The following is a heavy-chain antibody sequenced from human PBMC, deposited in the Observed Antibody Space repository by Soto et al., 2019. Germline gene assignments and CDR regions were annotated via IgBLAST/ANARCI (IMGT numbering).Heavy chain of an antibody. V-gene: IGHV1-69*01. CDR3: AREGILTGYFRVGFYY. J-gene: IGHJ4*02. D-gene: IGHD3-9*01. CDR2: IIPIFGTA. Sequence: QVQLVQSGAEVKKPGSSVKVSCKASGGTFSSYAISWVRQAPGQGLEWMGGIIPIFGTANYAQKFQGRVTITADESKSTDYMELSSLRSEDTAVYYCAREGILTGYFRVGFYYWGQGTLVTVSS. CDR1: GGTFSSYA.